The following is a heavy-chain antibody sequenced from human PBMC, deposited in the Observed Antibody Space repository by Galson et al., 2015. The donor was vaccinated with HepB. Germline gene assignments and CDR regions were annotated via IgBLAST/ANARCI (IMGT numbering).Heavy chain of an antibody. CDR2: IYYSGTT. CDR1: GGSINSNIW. Sequence: SETLSLTCAASGGSINSNIWWSWVRQPPGKGLEWIGEIYYSGTTHYNPSLKSRATISLDKSKNQISLSLTSVTAADSAVYFCSWFLDYWGQGTLVTVSS. D-gene: IGHD3-10*01. CDR3: SWFLDY. V-gene: IGHV4-4*02. J-gene: IGHJ4*02.